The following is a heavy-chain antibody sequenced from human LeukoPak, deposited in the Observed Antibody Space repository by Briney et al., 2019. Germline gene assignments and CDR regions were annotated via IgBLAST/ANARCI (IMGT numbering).Heavy chain of an antibody. V-gene: IGHV3-23*01. CDR2: ISGSGGST. CDR3: AKEVYDSSGGCCHFDY. CDR1: GFTFSSYA. Sequence: GGSLRLSCAASGFTFSSYAMSWVRQAPGKGLEWGSAISGSGGSTYYADSVKGRFTITRDNSKDTLYLQMNSLRAEDTAVYYCAKEVYDSSGGCCHFDYWGQGTLVTVSS. J-gene: IGHJ4*02. D-gene: IGHD3-22*01.